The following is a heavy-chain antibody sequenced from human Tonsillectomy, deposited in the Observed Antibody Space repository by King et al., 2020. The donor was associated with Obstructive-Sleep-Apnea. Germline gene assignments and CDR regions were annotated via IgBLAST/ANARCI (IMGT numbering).Heavy chain of an antibody. D-gene: IGHD3-10*01. Sequence: ITLKESGPTLVKPTQTLTLTCTFSGLSLSTSGVGVGWIRQPPGKALEWLALIYWDDDKRYSPSLKSRLTITKDTSKNQVVLTMTNMDPVDTATYYCALRSYPYYYYGMDVWGQGTTVTVSS. CDR2: IYWDDDK. CDR1: GLSLSTSGVG. V-gene: IGHV2-5*02. CDR3: ALRSYPYYYYGMDV. J-gene: IGHJ6*02.